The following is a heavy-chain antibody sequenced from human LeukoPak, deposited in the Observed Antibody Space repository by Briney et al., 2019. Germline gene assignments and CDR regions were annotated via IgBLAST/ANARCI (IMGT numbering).Heavy chain of an antibody. Sequence: GGTLRLSCAASGFTVSSNYMSWVRQAPGKGLEWVSVIYSGGSTYYADSVKGRFTISRDNSKNTLYLQMNSLRAEDTAVYYCARGRNSGSYHYYFDYWGQGTLVTVSS. V-gene: IGHV3-66*01. CDR3: ARGRNSGSYHYYFDY. J-gene: IGHJ4*02. CDR1: GFTVSSNY. D-gene: IGHD1-26*01. CDR2: IYSGGST.